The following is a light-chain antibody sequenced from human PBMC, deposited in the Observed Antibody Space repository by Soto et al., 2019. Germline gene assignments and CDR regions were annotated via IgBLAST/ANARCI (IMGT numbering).Light chain of an antibody. CDR1: QSVSST. CDR2: GAS. Sequence: EIVMTQSPATLSVSPGERATLSCRASQSVSSTLAWYQQKPGQAPRLLIYGASTRATGIPARFSGSGSGTECTLTISSLQSEDFAVYYWQQYNNWPPYTFGQGTKLEIK. V-gene: IGKV3-15*01. J-gene: IGKJ2*01. CDR3: QQYNNWPPYT.